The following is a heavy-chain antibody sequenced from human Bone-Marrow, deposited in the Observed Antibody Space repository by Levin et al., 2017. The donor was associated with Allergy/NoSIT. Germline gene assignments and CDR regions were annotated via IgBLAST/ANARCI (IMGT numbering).Heavy chain of an antibody. J-gene: IGHJ6*02. V-gene: IGHV3-23*01. CDR2: ISGSGGST. D-gene: IGHD3-10*01. CDR1: GFTFSSYA. CDR3: AKDRGGSRVPYYYYGMDV. Sequence: LSLTCAASGFTFSSYAMSWVRQAPGKGLEWVSAISGSGGSTYYADSVKGRFTISRDNSKNTLYLQMNSLRAEDTAVYYCAKDRGGSRVPYYYYGMDVWGQGTTVTVSS.